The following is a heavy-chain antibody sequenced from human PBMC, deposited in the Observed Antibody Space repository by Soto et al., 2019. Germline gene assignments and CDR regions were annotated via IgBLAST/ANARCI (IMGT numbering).Heavy chain of an antibody. Sequence: PGGSLRLSCAASGFTFSSYNMNWVRQAPGKGLEWVSYISSSSSTIYYAGSVKGRFTISRDNAKNSLYLQMNSLRAEDTAVYYCAKEWVYDSSGWSFDYWGQGTLVTVSS. D-gene: IGHD3-22*01. CDR3: AKEWVYDSSGWSFDY. V-gene: IGHV3-48*01. CDR1: GFTFSSYN. J-gene: IGHJ4*02. CDR2: ISSSSSTI.